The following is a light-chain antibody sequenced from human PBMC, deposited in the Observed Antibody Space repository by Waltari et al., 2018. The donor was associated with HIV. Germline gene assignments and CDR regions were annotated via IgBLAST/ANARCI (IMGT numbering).Light chain of an antibody. J-gene: IGKJ1*01. Sequence: DIQMTQSPSTLSASVGDRVTITCRASQSISSWLAWYQQKPGKAPKLLIYKASSLETGVPSRFSGSGSGTEFTITISSLQPDDCATYYCQHYNTYPWTFGQGTKVEIK. CDR3: QHYNTYPWT. CDR2: KAS. V-gene: IGKV1-5*03. CDR1: QSISSW.